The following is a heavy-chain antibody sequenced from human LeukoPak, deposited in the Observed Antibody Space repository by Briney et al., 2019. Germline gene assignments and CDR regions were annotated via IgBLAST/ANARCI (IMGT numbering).Heavy chain of an antibody. D-gene: IGHD6-13*01. V-gene: IGHV4-4*07. CDR3: ARSRGFGLAAAGTKLPRL. CDR1: GGSISSYY. Sequence: SETLSLTCTVSGGSISSYYWSWIRQPAGKGLEWIGRIYTSGSTNYNPSLKSRVTISVDTSKNQFSLKLSSVTAADTAVYYCARSRGFGLAAAGTKLPRLWGQGTLVTVSS. J-gene: IGHJ4*02. CDR2: IYTSGST.